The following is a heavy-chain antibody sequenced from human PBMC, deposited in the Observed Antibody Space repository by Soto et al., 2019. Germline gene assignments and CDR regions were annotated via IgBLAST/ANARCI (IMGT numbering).Heavy chain of an antibody. CDR2: IRFDGSNI. CDR3: AIYEGGGTVVVGYFDY. J-gene: IGHJ4*02. Sequence: GSLRLSCAVSGIIFTGYGMHWVRQVPGKGLEWVAVIRFDGSNIYYADFVKGRFTISRDNSKNTLYLQMNSLRAEDTAVYYCAIYEGGGTVVVGYFDYWGQGTLVTVSS. CDR1: GIIFTGYG. V-gene: IGHV3-30*02. D-gene: IGHD3-16*01.